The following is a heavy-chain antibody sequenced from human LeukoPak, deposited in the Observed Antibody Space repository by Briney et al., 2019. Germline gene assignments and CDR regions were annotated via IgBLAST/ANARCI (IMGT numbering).Heavy chain of an antibody. D-gene: IGHD1-1*01. Sequence: GGSLRLSCAASGFTFSNNWMSWVRQAPGKGLEWVANIKHDGSEKYYVDSVKGRFTISRDSAKNSLYLQMNSLRAEDTAVYYCARDSETGTFDYWGQGTLVTVSS. CDR1: GFTFSNNW. J-gene: IGHJ4*02. CDR2: IKHDGSEK. V-gene: IGHV3-7*01. CDR3: ARDSETGTFDY.